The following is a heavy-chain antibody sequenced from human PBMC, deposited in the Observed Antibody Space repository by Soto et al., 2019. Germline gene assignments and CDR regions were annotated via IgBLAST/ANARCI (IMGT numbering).Heavy chain of an antibody. V-gene: IGHV1-69*08. Sequence: ASVKVSCKASGGTFSSYSLNWVRQAPGQGIEWMGRIIPIANKANYAQKFQGRVTITADKSTSTAYMELSSLRSEDTAVYYCARGRITIFGVVIKKGRSNDAFDIWGQGTMVTVSS. D-gene: IGHD3-3*01. CDR1: GGTFSSYS. CDR3: ARGRITIFGVVIKKGRSNDAFDI. J-gene: IGHJ3*02. CDR2: IIPIANKA.